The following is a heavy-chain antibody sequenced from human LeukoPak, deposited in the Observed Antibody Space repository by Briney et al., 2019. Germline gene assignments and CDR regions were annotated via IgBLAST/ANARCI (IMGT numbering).Heavy chain of an antibody. J-gene: IGHJ4*02. Sequence: GGSLRLSCAASGFTFSSYSMNWVRQAPGKGLEWVSSISSSSSYIYYADSVKGRFTISRDNAKNSLYLQMNSLRAEDTAVYYCARWHVGLVIIKPFDYWGQGTLVTVSP. V-gene: IGHV3-21*01. CDR1: GFTFSSYS. CDR2: ISSSSSYI. D-gene: IGHD3/OR15-3a*01. CDR3: ARWHVGLVIIKPFDY.